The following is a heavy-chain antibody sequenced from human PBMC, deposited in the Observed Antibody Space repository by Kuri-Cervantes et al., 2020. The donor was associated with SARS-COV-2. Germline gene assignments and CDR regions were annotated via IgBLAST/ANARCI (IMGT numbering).Heavy chain of an antibody. CDR2: INTYTGSP. CDR3: ARVPGIAVAVDFDY. Sequence: ASVKVSCKASGYTFTHYAINWVRQAPGQGLEWMGWINTYTGSPTYAQGFTGRFVFSLDTSVSTAYLQISSLKADDTAVYYCARVPGIAVAVDFDYWGQGTLVTVSS. V-gene: IGHV7-4-1*02. J-gene: IGHJ4*02. D-gene: IGHD6-19*01. CDR1: GYTFTHYA.